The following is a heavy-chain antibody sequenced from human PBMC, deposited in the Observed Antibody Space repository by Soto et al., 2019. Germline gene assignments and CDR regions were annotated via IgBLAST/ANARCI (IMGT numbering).Heavy chain of an antibody. J-gene: IGHJ6*02. V-gene: IGHV4-31*03. D-gene: IGHD3-10*01. CDR3: ARGAMLRGPGYYYALDV. CDR2: ISYSGST. CDR1: GDSISRGGFF. Sequence: QVQLQESGPGLVKPSQTLSLTCTVSGDSISRGGFFWSWIRPPPGEGLEWIGFISYSGSTYYNPSLKSRVNISVDTSKNHFSLTLGSVTAPDTAVYYCARGAMLRGPGYYYALDVWGQGTTVTVSS.